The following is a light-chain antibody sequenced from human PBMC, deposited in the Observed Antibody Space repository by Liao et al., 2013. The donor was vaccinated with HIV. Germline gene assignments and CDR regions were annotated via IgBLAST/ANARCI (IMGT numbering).Light chain of an antibody. CDR2: QDS. J-gene: IGLJ2*01. CDR1: KLGDKY. CDR3: QAWDSSNVV. Sequence: SYELTQPPSVSVSPGQTVSITCSGDKLGDKYACWFHQKPGQSPVLVIYQDSKRPSGIPERFSGSNSGNTATLTISGTQAMDEADYYCQAWDSSNVVFGGGTKLTVL. V-gene: IGLV3-1*01.